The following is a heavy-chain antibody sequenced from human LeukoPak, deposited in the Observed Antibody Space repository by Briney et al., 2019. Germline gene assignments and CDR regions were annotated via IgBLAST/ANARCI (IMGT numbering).Heavy chain of an antibody. CDR3: ARRGRYYYGSGSYYNWIDP. V-gene: IGHV4-34*01. CDR1: GGSFSGYY. CDR2: INHSGST. D-gene: IGHD3-10*01. J-gene: IGHJ5*02. Sequence: PSETLSLTCAVYGGSFSGYYWSWIRQPPGKGLEWIGEINHSGSTNYNPSLKSRVTISVDTSKNQSSLKLSSVTAADTAVYYCARRGRYYYGSGSYYNWIDPWGQGTLVTVSS.